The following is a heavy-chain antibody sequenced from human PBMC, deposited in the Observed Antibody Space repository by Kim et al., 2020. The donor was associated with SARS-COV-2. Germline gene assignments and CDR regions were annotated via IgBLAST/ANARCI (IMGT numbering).Heavy chain of an antibody. D-gene: IGHD3-16*02. J-gene: IGHJ3*02. CDR2: T. V-gene: IGHV3-23*01. Sequence: TYSADSVKGRFTISRDNSKNTLYLQMNSLRAEDTAVYYCASYTTRSAFDIWGQGTMVTVSS. CDR3: ASYTTRSAFDI.